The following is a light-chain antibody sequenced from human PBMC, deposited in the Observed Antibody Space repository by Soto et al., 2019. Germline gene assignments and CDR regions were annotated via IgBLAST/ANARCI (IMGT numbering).Light chain of an antibody. CDR3: QQYNRYSQT. Sequence: EIVLTQSPATLSLSPGERATLSCRASQSVSSYLAWYQQKPGQAPRLLIYDASNRATGIPARFSGSGSGTDFTLTISSLEPEDFAVYYCQQYNRYSQTFGQGTKVEIK. CDR1: QSVSSY. J-gene: IGKJ1*01. CDR2: DAS. V-gene: IGKV3-11*01.